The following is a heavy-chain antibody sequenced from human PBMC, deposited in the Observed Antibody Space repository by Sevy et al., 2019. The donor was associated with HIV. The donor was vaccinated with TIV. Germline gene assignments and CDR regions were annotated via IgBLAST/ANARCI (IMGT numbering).Heavy chain of an antibody. CDR1: GFTFSSYS. CDR2: ISRSSSYI. CDR3: ARWDADRRWYFDY. V-gene: IGHV3-21*01. Sequence: GGSLRLSCAASGFTFSSYSMNWVRQAPGKGLEWVSSISRSSSYIYHADSVKGRFTISRDNAKNSLHLQMNSLRAEDTAVYYCARWDADRRWYFDYWGQGTLVTVSS. J-gene: IGHJ4*02. D-gene: IGHD1-26*01.